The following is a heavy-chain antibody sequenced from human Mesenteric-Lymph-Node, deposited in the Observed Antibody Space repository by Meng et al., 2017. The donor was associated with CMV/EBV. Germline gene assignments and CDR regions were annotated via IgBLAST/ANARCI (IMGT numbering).Heavy chain of an antibody. Sequence: EVQLVESGGGLVKPGGSLRLSCVASDFTLNGAWMNWVRQAPGKGLGWGRRVKMARAGGGADAAAPVKGRFTVSRDDSRKTVHLQMDNLKIEDTAVYYCTTGWDQYFDFWGQGALVTVSS. CDR1: DFTLNGAW. J-gene: IGHJ4*02. CDR3: TTGWDQYFDF. D-gene: IGHD1-26*01. V-gene: IGHV3-15*07. CDR2: VKMARAGGGA.